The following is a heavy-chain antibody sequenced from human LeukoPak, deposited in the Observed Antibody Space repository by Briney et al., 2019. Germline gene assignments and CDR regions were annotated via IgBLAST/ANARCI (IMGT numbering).Heavy chain of an antibody. CDR1: GFTFSSYS. CDR2: ISSSSYI. D-gene: IGHD6-6*01. Sequence: GGSLGLSCAASGFTFSSYSMNWVRQAPGKGLEWVSSISSSSYIYYADSVKGRFTISRDNAKNSLYLQMNSLRAEDTAVYYCARGYSSSPDDAFDIWGQGTMVTVSS. J-gene: IGHJ3*02. V-gene: IGHV3-21*01. CDR3: ARGYSSSPDDAFDI.